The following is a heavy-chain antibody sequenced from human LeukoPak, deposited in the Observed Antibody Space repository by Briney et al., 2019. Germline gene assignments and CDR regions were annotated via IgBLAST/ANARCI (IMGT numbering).Heavy chain of an antibody. CDR2: ISGSGGST. V-gene: IGHV3-23*01. D-gene: IGHD4-17*01. Sequence: PGGSLRLSCAASGFTFSSYAMSWVRQAPGKGLEWVSAISGSGGSTYYADSVKGRFTISRDNSKNTLYLQMNSLRAEDTAVYYCAKDPFSTYGDYVDAFDIWGQGTMVTVSS. CDR1: GFTFSSYA. CDR3: AKDPFSTYGDYVDAFDI. J-gene: IGHJ3*02.